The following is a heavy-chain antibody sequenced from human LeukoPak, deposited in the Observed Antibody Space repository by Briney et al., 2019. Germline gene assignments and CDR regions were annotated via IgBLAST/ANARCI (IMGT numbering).Heavy chain of an antibody. Sequence: PSETLSLTCTVSGGFISSYYWSWIRQPPGKGLVWIGYIYYSGSTNYNPSLKSRVTISVDTSKNQFSLKLSSVTAADTAVNYCARGAYSSGWYRRYYFDNWRQGTLVTVSS. CDR3: ARGAYSSGWYRRYYFDN. J-gene: IGHJ4*02. CDR1: GGFISSYY. CDR2: IYYSGST. V-gene: IGHV4-59*01. D-gene: IGHD6-19*01.